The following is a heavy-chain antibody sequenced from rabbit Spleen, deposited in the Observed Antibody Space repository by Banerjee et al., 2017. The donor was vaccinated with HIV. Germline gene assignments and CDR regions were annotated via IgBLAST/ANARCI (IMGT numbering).Heavy chain of an antibody. V-gene: IGHV1S28*01. CDR3: VRDVYASGWNVGYAFNL. Sequence: QSVEESGGDLVKPGGTLTLTCTVSGFSLSSYAMSWVRQAPGKGLEWIGYIVTGSGSIDYASWVNGRFTISRNTNQNTVTLQMTSLTAADTATYFCVRDVYASGWNVGYAFNLWGQGTLVTVS. D-gene: IGHD6-1*01. J-gene: IGHJ4*01. CDR2: IVTGSGSI. CDR1: GFSLSSYA.